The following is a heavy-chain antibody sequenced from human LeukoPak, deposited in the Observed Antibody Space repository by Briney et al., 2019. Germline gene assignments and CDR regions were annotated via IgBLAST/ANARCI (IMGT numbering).Heavy chain of an antibody. Sequence: SDTLSLTCAVSGYSISSSNWWGWIRQPPGKGLEWIGYIYYSGSTYYNPSLKSRVTMSVDTSKNQFSLKLSSVTAVDTAVYYCARTSDSSGYYFEFDPWGQGTLVTVSS. CDR1: GYSISSSNW. CDR2: IYYSGST. D-gene: IGHD3-22*01. J-gene: IGHJ5*02. CDR3: ARTSDSSGYYFEFDP. V-gene: IGHV4-28*01.